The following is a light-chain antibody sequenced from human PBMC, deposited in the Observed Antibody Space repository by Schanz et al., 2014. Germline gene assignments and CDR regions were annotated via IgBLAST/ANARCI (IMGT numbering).Light chain of an antibody. V-gene: IGKV3-11*01. J-gene: IGKJ3*01. Sequence: EIVLTQSPATLSLSPGERATLSCRASQSVSSYLAWYQQKPGQAPRLLIYDASNRATGIPARFSGSGSGTDFTLTISSLQSEDFAVYYCQQHGTSLSFGPGTKVEIK. CDR1: QSVSSY. CDR2: DAS. CDR3: QQHGTSLS.